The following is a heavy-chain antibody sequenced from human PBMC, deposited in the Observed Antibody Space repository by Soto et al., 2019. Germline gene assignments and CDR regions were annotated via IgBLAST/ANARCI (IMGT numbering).Heavy chain of an antibody. CDR3: AHRSSGWYVFDY. CDR1: GFSLRTGVG. V-gene: IGHV2-5*01. J-gene: IGHJ4*02. D-gene: IGHD6-19*01. Sequence: QITLKESGPTLVKPTQTLTLTCTFSGFSLRTGVGVGWIRQPPGKALEWLALIYWNNDKQYNSSLKSRLTITKDTSKNQVVLTMTNMDPVDTAIYYCAHRSSGWYVFDYWGQGTLVTVSS. CDR2: IYWNNDK.